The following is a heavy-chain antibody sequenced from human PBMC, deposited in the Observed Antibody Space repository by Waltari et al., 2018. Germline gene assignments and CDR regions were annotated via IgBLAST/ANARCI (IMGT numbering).Heavy chain of an antibody. D-gene: IGHD3-16*01. J-gene: IGHJ4*02. Sequence: EIQVEQSGAEVKKPGATVKVSCQVSGYTFTDYYIHWVQQAPGKGLEWVGLGDPEDGETMYAEKFQGRVTMTADTSTDTSYLEVSSLRSEDTAVYYCTTLSEAPGYDFWGQGTMVTVSA. CDR2: GDPEDGET. CDR1: GYTFTDYY. V-gene: IGHV1-69-2*01. CDR3: TTLSEAPGYDF.